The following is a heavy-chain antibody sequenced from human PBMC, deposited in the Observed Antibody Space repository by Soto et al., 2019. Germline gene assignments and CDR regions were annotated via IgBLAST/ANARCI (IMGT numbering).Heavy chain of an antibody. J-gene: IGHJ5*02. CDR2: LYWNDDK. D-gene: IGHD3-10*01. V-gene: IGHV2-5*04. CDR1: GFSLSTAGAG. CDR3: VSGSFPNWFDP. Sequence: QITLKESGPTLVKPTQTLTLTCTFSGFSLSTAGAGVGWIRQAPGEALEWLALLYWNDDKRYSSSLRSRLTXTXGTPKNQVVLTMSNMDPVDTGTYSCVSGSFPNWFDPWGQGIPVIVSS.